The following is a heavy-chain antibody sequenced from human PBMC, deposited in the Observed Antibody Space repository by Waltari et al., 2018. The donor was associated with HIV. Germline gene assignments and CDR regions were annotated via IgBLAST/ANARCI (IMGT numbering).Heavy chain of an antibody. D-gene: IGHD4-17*01. J-gene: IGHJ5*02. Sequence: QVQLQESGPGLVKPSQTLSLSCTVSGASISRGVYYWSWIRQHPGKGLEWIGDVYYSGYTHYSPSLQSRVTISVDTSKNHFSLNLSSVTAADTAVYYCARDKYGGHWFDPWGQGTLVTVSS. V-gene: IGHV4-31*03. CDR2: VYYSGYT. CDR1: GASISRGVYY. CDR3: ARDKYGGHWFDP.